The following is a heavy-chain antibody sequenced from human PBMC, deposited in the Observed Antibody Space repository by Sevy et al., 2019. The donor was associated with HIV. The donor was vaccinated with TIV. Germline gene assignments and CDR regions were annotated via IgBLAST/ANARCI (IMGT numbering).Heavy chain of an antibody. CDR2: ISSSSSYI. D-gene: IGHD3-22*01. V-gene: IGHV3-21*01. CDR1: GFTFSSYS. Sequence: GGSLRLSCAASGFTFSSYSMNWVRQAPGKGLEWVSSISSSSSYIYYADSVKGRFTISRDNAKNSLYLQMNSLRAEDTAVYYCARDRGADSSGYYYSDLDYWGQGTLVTVSS. J-gene: IGHJ4*02. CDR3: ARDRGADSSGYYYSDLDY.